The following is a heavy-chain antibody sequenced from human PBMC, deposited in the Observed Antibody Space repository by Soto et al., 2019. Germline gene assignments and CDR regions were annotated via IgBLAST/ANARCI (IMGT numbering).Heavy chain of an antibody. D-gene: IGHD5-18*01. V-gene: IGHV3-53*01. J-gene: IGHJ4*02. CDR3: ARVGYSYGQSDY. CDR1: GFTVSSNY. CDR2: IYSGSST. Sequence: VGSLRLSCAASGFTVSSNYMNWVRQAPGKGLEWVSVIYSGSSTYYADSVKGRFTISRDNSKNTVYLQMNSLRAEDTAVYYCARVGYSYGQSDYWGQGTLVTVSS.